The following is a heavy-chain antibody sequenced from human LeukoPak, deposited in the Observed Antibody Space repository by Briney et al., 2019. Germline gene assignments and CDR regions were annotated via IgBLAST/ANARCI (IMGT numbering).Heavy chain of an antibody. Sequence: ASVKVSCKASGYTFTSYYMHWVRQAPGQGLEWMGIINPSGGSTSYAQKLQGRVTMTTDTSTSTAYMELRSLRSDDPAVYYCARVRSLGYSSGWYGGDMDVWGKGTTVTISS. CDR3: ARVRSLGYSSGWYGGDMDV. CDR1: GYTFTSYY. D-gene: IGHD6-19*01. V-gene: IGHV1-46*01. J-gene: IGHJ6*03. CDR2: INPSGGST.